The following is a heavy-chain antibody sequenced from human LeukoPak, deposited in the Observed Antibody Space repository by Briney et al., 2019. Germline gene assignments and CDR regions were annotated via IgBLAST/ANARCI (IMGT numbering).Heavy chain of an antibody. J-gene: IGHJ4*02. Sequence: SETLSLTCTVSGGSISNYLWSWIRQPPGKGLEWIGYMSYSGSTNYSPSLKSRVSMSVDTSKNHLSLKLTSVTAADTAVYYCGRSDIVAFTAAPFDYWGQGTLVTVSS. CDR1: GGSISNYL. D-gene: IGHD2-2*01. CDR2: MSYSGST. V-gene: IGHV4-59*01. CDR3: GRSDIVAFTAAPFDY.